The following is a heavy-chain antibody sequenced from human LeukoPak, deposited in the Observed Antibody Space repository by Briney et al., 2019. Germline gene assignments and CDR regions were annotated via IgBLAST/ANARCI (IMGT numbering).Heavy chain of an antibody. V-gene: IGHV3-23*01. D-gene: IGHD3-10*01. J-gene: IGHJ4*02. CDR3: ARIYGSGSYYGSYYFDY. Sequence: GGSLRLSCAASGFTFSSYGMHWVRQAPGKGLEWVSAISGSGGSTYYADSVKGRFTISRDNSKNTLYLQMNSLRAEDTAVYYCARIYGSGSYYGSYYFDYWGQGTLVTVSS. CDR1: GFTFSSYG. CDR2: ISGSGGST.